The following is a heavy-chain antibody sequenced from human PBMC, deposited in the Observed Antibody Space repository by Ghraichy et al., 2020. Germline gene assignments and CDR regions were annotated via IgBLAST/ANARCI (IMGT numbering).Heavy chain of an antibody. Sequence: SQTLSLTCTVSGGSISSGDYYWSWIRQPPGKGLEWIAYIYYSGSTYYSPSLKSRVTISIDTSTNQFSLKLSSATAADTAVYYCARGIVGPTRGFLGYFDCWGQGTLVTVSS. J-gene: IGHJ4*02. D-gene: IGHD1-26*01. CDR2: IYYSGST. CDR3: ARGIVGPTRGFLGYFDC. V-gene: IGHV4-30-4*01. CDR1: GGSISSGDYY.